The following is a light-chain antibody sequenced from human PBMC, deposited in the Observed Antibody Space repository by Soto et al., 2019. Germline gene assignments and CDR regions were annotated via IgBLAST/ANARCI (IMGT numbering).Light chain of an antibody. CDR3: LQYGSTPTWT. V-gene: IGKV3-20*01. CDR2: GAS. CDR1: QSVSSSY. Sequence: EIVLTQSPGTLSLSPGERATLSCRASQSVSSSYLAWYQQKPGQAPRLLIYGASSRANGIPDRFSSSGSGTDYTRTISRREREDLAVYYWLQYGSTPTWTFDDGTKVV. J-gene: IGKJ1*01.